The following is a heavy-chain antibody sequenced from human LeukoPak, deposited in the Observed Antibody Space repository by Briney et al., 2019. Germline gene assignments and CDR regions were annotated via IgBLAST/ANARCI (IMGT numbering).Heavy chain of an antibody. V-gene: IGHV3-33*01. D-gene: IGHD4-17*01. CDR2: IWYDGSNK. J-gene: IGHJ4*02. Sequence: GGSLRLSCAASGFTFSSYGMHWVRQAPGKGLEWVAVIWYDGSNKYYADSVKGRFTISRDNSKNTLYLQMNSLRAEDTAVYYCARDLSGDYEEYYFDYWGQGTLATVSS. CDR3: ARDLSGDYEEYYFDY. CDR1: GFTFSSYG.